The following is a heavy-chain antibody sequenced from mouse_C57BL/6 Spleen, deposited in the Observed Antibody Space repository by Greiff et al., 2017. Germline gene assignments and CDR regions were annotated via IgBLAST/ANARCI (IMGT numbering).Heavy chain of an antibody. D-gene: IGHD1-1*01. CDR2: INPNNGGT. CDR3: ARGPYYYGSSSYAMDY. Sequence: VQLQQSGPELVKPGASVKIPCKASGYTFTDYNMDWVKQSHGKSLEWIGDINPNNGGTIYNQKFKGKATLTVDKSSSTAYMALRSLTSEDTAVYYCARGPYYYGSSSYAMDYWGQGTSVTVSS. CDR1: GYTFTDYN. J-gene: IGHJ4*01. V-gene: IGHV1-18*01.